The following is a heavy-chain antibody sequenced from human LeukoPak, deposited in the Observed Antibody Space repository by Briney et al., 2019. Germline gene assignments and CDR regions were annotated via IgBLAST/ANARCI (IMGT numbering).Heavy chain of an antibody. J-gene: IGHJ4*02. Sequence: PSQTLSLTCTVSGGSISSGGYYWSWIRQHPGKGLEWIGYIYYSGSTYYNPSLKSRVTISVDTSKNQFSLKLSSVTAADTAVYYCARANYYDFWSGYYTGIEIDYWGQGTLVTVSS. CDR1: GGSISSGGYY. D-gene: IGHD3-3*01. CDR3: ARANYYDFWSGYYTGIEIDY. V-gene: IGHV4-31*03. CDR2: IYYSGST.